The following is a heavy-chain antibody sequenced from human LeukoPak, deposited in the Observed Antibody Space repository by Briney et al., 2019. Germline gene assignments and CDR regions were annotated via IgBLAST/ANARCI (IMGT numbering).Heavy chain of an antibody. CDR2: IKQDGSEI. CDR3: ARALSA. J-gene: IGHJ4*02. Sequence: GGSLRLSCAASGFTFRNYVIHWVRQAPGKGLEWVANIKQDGSEIYYVDSVKGRFSISRDNAKSAVYLQMNSLRAEDTAVYYCARALSAWGRGTLVTVSS. CDR1: GFTFRNYV. D-gene: IGHD3-3*01. V-gene: IGHV3-7*03.